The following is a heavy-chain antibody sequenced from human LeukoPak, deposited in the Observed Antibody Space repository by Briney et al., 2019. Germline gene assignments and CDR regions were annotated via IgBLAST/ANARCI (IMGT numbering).Heavy chain of an antibody. CDR2: IHHSGST. J-gene: IGHJ4*02. Sequence: PSETLSLTCAVSGYSISRGYYWGWIRQPPGKGLEWIGSIHHSGSTHYNPPLKSRVTISVDTSKNQFSLKLTSVTAADTAVYYCARDPDCSGGSCYPFDYWGQGTLVTVSS. CDR1: GYSISRGYY. V-gene: IGHV4-38-2*02. CDR3: ARDPDCSGGSCYPFDY. D-gene: IGHD2-15*01.